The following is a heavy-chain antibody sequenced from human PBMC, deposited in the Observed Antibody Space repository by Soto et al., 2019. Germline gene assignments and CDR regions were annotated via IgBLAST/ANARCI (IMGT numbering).Heavy chain of an antibody. CDR1: GGSISNYY. D-gene: IGHD3-16*01. J-gene: IGHJ3*02. CDR3: ARHRYVTRSCDM. CDR2: IHYRGST. Sequence: ASETLSLTCSVSGGSISNYYWTWIRQPPGKGLEWIGDIHYRGSTNVNPSLKSRLTMSVDTSKNQFSLNLKSVIAADTAVYFCARHRYVTRSCDMWGQGTMVTVSS. V-gene: IGHV4-59*08.